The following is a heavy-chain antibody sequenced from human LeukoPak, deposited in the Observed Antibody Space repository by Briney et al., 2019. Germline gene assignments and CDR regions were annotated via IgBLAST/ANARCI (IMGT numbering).Heavy chain of an antibody. V-gene: IGHV3-74*01. CDR1: GFTFSSYW. Sequence: GGSLRLSCVASGFTFSSYWMHWIRQDPTKGLVWVSRINGDGRNINYADSVRGRFTISRDNAKNTLYLQMNTLRVEDTAVYYCTRDLMDYDVSTGLHHYYMDVWGQGTTVTVSS. CDR3: TRDLMDYDVSTGLHHYYMDV. D-gene: IGHD3-9*01. J-gene: IGHJ6*02. CDR2: INGDGRNI.